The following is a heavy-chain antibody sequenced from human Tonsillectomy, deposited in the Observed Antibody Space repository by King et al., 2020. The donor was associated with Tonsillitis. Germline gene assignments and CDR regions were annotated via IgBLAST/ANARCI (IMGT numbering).Heavy chain of an antibody. CDR2: LNSDGSST. CDR3: ASLFRSYDTSLSADY. V-gene: IGHV3-74*02. CDR1: GYTFSHYL. Sequence: VQLVESGGGLVQPGGSLRLSCAASGYTFSHYLFHWVCQAPGQGLAWVSRLNSDGSSTSYADSVRGRFTISRDNAENTLYLQMNSLRVEDTAVYYCASLFRSYDTSLSADYWGQGTLVTVSS. J-gene: IGHJ4*02. D-gene: IGHD3-22*01.